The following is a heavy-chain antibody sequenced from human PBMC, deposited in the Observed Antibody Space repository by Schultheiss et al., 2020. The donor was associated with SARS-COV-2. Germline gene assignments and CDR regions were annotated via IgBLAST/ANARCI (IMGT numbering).Heavy chain of an antibody. J-gene: IGHJ5*02. D-gene: IGHD4-17*01. V-gene: IGHV4-61*02. Sequence: SQTLSLTCPVSGGSISSGGYYWSWIRQTPGKGLEWIGRIYTSGSTNYNPSLKSRVTMSVDTSKKQFSLKLSSVTAADTAVYYCARKNYGDYENWFDPWGQGTLVTVSS. CDR1: GGSISSGGYY. CDR3: ARKNYGDYENWFDP. CDR2: IYTSGST.